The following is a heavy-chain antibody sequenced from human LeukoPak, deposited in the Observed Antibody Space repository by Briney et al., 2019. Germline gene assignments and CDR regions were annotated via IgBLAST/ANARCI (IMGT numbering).Heavy chain of an antibody. CDR1: GFTFTNFW. V-gene: IGHV3-15*05. CDR2: IRSKVDGETT. J-gene: IGHJ4*02. CDR3: VTGSGGARLDY. Sequence: GGSLRLSCAASGFTFTNFWMSWVRQAPGKGLEWVARIRSKVDGETTNYPAPLKGRVTISRDDLKNTLYLQMNNLKIEDRAVYYCVTGSGGARLDYWGQGTLVTVSS. D-gene: IGHD3-10*01.